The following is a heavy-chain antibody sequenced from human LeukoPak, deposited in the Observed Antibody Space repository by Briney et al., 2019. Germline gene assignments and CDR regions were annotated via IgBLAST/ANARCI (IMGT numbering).Heavy chain of an antibody. CDR3: ARDRHCSSTSCYDYYYYYYYMDV. CDR2: ISSSSSTI. V-gene: IGHV3-48*01. J-gene: IGHJ6*03. Sequence: PGGSLRLSCAASGFTFSSYSMNWVRQAPGKGLEWVSYISSSSSTIYYADSVKGRFTISRDNAKNSLYLQMNSLRAEDTAVYYCARDRHCSSTSCYDYYYYYYYMDVWGKGTTVTVSS. CDR1: GFTFSSYS. D-gene: IGHD2-2*01.